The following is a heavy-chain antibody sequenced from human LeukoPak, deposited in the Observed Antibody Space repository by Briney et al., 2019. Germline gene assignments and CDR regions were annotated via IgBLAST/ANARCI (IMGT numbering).Heavy chain of an antibody. CDR3: ARDPLHCGGGSCYSSWFDP. CDR2: INPNSGGT. V-gene: IGHV1-2*06. J-gene: IGHJ5*02. D-gene: IGHD2-15*01. CDR1: GYTFTGYY. Sequence: ASVKVSCKASGYTFTGYYMHWVRQAPGQGLEWMGRINPNSGGTNYAQKFQGRVTMTRDTSISTAYMELSRLRSDDTAVYYCARDPLHCGGGSCYSSWFDPWGQGTLVTVSS.